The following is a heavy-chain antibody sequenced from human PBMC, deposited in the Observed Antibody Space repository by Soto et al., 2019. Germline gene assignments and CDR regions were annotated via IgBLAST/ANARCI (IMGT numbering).Heavy chain of an antibody. CDR1: GGSISSGDYY. J-gene: IGHJ5*02. CDR3: ARVIKTPRSNWFDP. Sequence: SETLSLTCTVSGGSISSGDYYWSWIRQPPGKGLEWIGYIYYSGSTYYNPSLKSRVTISVDTSKNQFSLKLSSVTAADTAVYYCARVIKTPRSNWFDPWGQGTQVTVSS. CDR2: IYYSGST. V-gene: IGHV4-30-4*01. D-gene: IGHD2-15*01.